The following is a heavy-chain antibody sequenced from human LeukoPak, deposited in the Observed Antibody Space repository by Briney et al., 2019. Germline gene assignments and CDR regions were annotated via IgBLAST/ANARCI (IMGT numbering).Heavy chain of an antibody. J-gene: IGHJ6*03. D-gene: IGHD6-6*01. CDR1: GFSLSTSGVG. CDR3: AHTVEELVYYYYYMDV. CDR2: IYWNDDK. V-gene: IGHV2-5*01. Sequence: KASGPTLVNPTQTLTLTCTFSGFSLSTSGVGVGWIRQPPGKALEWLALIYWNDDKRYSPSLKSRLTITKDTSKNQVVLTMTNMDPVDTATYYCAHTVEELVYYYYYMDVWSKGTTVTVSS.